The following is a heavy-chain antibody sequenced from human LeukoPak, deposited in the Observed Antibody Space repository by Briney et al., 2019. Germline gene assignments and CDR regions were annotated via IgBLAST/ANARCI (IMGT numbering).Heavy chain of an antibody. V-gene: IGHV3-23*01. CDR1: GFTFRDYA. CDR3: AKGRNEDGDAALNY. Sequence: GGSLRLSCAASGFTFRDYAMSWVRQAPGKGLEWVSSFSGGGGRTYYADSVKGRSTMSRDNSKNTLYLQMDSLRAEDTAVYHCAKGRNEDGDAALNYWGQGTLVTVSS. D-gene: IGHD4-17*01. J-gene: IGHJ4*02. CDR2: FSGGGGRT.